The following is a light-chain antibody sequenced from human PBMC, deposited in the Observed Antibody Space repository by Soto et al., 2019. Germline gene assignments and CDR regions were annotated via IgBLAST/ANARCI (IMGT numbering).Light chain of an antibody. CDR1: QSISSW. J-gene: IGKJ1*01. Sequence: DIHMTQSPSTLSASVGGRVTITCRASQSISSWLAWYQQKPGKAPKLLIYGASNLESGVPSRFSGSGSGTEFPLTISSMKPDDFATDYCQQYATYGTFGQGTKVDIK. CDR3: QQYATYGT. CDR2: GAS. V-gene: IGKV1-5*01.